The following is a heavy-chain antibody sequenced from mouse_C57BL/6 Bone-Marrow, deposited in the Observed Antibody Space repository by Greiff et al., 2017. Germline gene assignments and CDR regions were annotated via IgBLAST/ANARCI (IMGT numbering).Heavy chain of an antibody. J-gene: IGHJ2*01. CDR1: GYSFTGYY. CDR3: ARSPLYFDY. CDR2: INPSTGGT. V-gene: IGHV1-42*01. Sequence: VQLQQSGPELVKPGASVKISCKASGYSFTGYYMNWVKQSPEKSLEWIGEINPSTGGTTYNQKFKAKATLTVDKSSSTAYMQLKSLTSEDSAVYYCARSPLYFDYWGQGTTLTVSS.